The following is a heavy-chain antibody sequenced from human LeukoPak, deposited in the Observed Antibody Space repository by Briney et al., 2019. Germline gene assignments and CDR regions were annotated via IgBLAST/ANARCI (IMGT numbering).Heavy chain of an antibody. V-gene: IGHV5-51*01. Sequence: GESLKISCKGSGYNFSYYWIVWVRQMPGKGLEWMGIIYPDDSDTRYRPSFQGQVIISVDKSINTAYLQWSSLKASDTAIYYCARAASWSSLRYNWFDPWGQGTLVTVSS. CDR2: IYPDDSDT. CDR3: ARAASWSSLRYNWFDP. CDR1: GYNFSYYW. J-gene: IGHJ5*02. D-gene: IGHD6-6*01.